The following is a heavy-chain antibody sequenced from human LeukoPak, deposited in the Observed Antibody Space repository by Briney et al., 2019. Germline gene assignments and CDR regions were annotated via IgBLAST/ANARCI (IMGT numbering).Heavy chain of an antibody. CDR3: ASPRRGYCSGGSCYFLYFQH. CDR1: GFTFSSYS. V-gene: IGHV3-48*04. D-gene: IGHD2-15*01. CDR2: ISSSSSTI. Sequence: GGSLRLSCAASGFTFSSYSMNWVRQAPGKGLEWVSYISSSSSTIYYADSVKGRFTISRDNAKNSLYLQMNSLRAEDTAVYYCASPRRGYCSGGSCYFLYFQHWGQGTLVTVSS. J-gene: IGHJ1*01.